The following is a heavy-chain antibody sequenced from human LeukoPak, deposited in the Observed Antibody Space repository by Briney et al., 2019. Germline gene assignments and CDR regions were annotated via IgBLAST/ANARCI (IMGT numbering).Heavy chain of an antibody. Sequence: SETLSLTCTASGGAISSSSYYWGWIRQPPGKGLEWIGSIYYSGSTHYNPSLKSRVTISVDTSTNQFSLKLSSVTAADTAVYYCARVFSVSYFFDYWGQGTLVTVSS. CDR1: GGAISSSSYY. CDR3: ARVFSVSYFFDY. CDR2: IYYSGST. D-gene: IGHD1-26*01. J-gene: IGHJ4*02. V-gene: IGHV4-39*01.